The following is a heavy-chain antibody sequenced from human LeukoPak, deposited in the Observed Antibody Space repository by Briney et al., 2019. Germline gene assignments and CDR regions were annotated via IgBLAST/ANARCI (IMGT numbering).Heavy chain of an antibody. V-gene: IGHV3-30*18. CDR1: GFTFSSYG. J-gene: IGHJ4*02. CDR3: AKDVAHSSGWQRDY. D-gene: IGHD6-19*01. CDR2: ISYDGSNK. Sequence: GRSLRLSCAASGFTFSSYGMHWVRQAPGKGLEWVAVISYDGSNKYYADSVKGRFTISRDNSKNTLYLQMNSLRAEDTAVYYCAKDVAHSSGWQRDYWGQGTLVTVSS.